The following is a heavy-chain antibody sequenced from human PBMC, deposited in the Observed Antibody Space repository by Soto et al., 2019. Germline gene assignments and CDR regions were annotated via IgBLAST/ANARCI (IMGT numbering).Heavy chain of an antibody. Sequence: ASVKVSCKTSGYSFTTYGISWVRQAPGQGLEWMGWISAYNGNTNYAQKLQGRVTMTTDTSTSTAYMELRSLRSDDTAVYYCALVGPAPYYYYVMDVWTQGTSVPGSS. CDR1: GYSFTTYG. D-gene: IGHD2-2*01. CDR3: ALVGPAPYYYYVMDV. V-gene: IGHV1-18*01. J-gene: IGHJ6*01. CDR2: ISAYNGNT.